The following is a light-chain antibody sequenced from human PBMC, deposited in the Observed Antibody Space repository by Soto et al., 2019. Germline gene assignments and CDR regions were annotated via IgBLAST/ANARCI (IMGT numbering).Light chain of an antibody. CDR1: QDIRNA. Sequence: AIQLTQSPSSLSASVGGRVTITCRASQDIRNALAWYQQKPGKAPRLLIYDASSLESGVPSTFSGSGSGTDFTLTISSLQPEEFATYYCQLFKGSPRTFGRGTKIDIK. CDR2: DAS. CDR3: QLFKGSPRT. V-gene: IGKV1-13*02. J-gene: IGKJ1*01.